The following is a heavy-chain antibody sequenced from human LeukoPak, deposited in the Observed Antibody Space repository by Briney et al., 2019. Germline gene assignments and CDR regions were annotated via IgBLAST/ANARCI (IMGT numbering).Heavy chain of an antibody. J-gene: IGHJ4*02. Sequence: GGSLRLSCTASGFAFDEHAMSGFRKVPGKGLEWVSGINWSGGSTGYADPLRGRFTISRDNAKNSLYLQMDSLRAEDTALYYCARAPITSPFYFDYWGQGTLVTVSS. CDR1: GFAFDEHA. V-gene: IGHV3-20*04. CDR2: INWSGGST. D-gene: IGHD2-2*01. CDR3: ARAPITSPFYFDY.